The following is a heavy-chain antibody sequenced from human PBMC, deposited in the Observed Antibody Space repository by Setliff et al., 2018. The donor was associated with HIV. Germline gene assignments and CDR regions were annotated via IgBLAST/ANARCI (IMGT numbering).Heavy chain of an antibody. CDR2: IYTSGST. J-gene: IGHJ4*02. CDR1: GGSISSFY. D-gene: IGHD3-10*01. Sequence: PSETLSLTCTVSGGSISSFYWSWIRQPAVKGLEWIGPIYTSGSTNYNPSLKSRVIMSVDTSKNQFSLKLSSLTAADTAVYYCARGMVRGLRWNYWGQGTLVTVSS. CDR3: ARGMVRGLRWNY. V-gene: IGHV4-4*07.